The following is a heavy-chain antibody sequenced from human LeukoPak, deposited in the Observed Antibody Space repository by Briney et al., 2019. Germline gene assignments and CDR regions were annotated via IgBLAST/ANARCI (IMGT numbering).Heavy chain of an antibody. J-gene: IGHJ4*02. CDR1: GFTFSSYA. D-gene: IGHD6-13*01. CDR3: ARGRAAAGLFDY. CDR2: ISGSGGST. Sequence: GGSLRLSCAASGFTFSSYAMSWVRQAPGKGLEWVSAISGSGGSTYYADSVKGRFTISRDNSKNTVYLQMNSLRAEDTAIYYCARGRAAAGLFDYWGQGTLVTVSS. V-gene: IGHV3-23*01.